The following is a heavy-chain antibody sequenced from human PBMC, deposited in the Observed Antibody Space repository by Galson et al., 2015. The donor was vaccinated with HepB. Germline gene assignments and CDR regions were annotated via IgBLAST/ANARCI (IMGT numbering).Heavy chain of an antibody. Sequence: QSGAEVKKPGESLKISCKASGYRFTSYWIAWVRQTPGKGLEWMGIIYPADSDIRYSPSFQGQVTVSADKSISTAYLQWNSLKASDTGMYYCAKGDGYFDYWGQGTLVTVSS. D-gene: IGHD2-15*01. CDR3: AKGDGYFDY. J-gene: IGHJ4*02. CDR2: IYPADSDI. CDR1: GYRFTSYW. V-gene: IGHV5-51*01.